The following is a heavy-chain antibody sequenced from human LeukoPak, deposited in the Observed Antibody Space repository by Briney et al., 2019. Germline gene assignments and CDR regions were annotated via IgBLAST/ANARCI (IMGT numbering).Heavy chain of an antibody. D-gene: IGHD6-19*01. CDR1: VFTLRTST. V-gene: IGHV3-21*01. CDR2: VSSSNDYI. Sequence: GGSLRLSWAASVFTLRTSTMNWFRHAPGKGQEGVSSVSSSNDYIYYADSVKGRFTISRDNAKNSLYLQMNSLRAEDTAVYYCVRIPNSAGFPNWFDPWGQGTLVTVSS. J-gene: IGHJ5*02. CDR3: VRIPNSAGFPNWFDP.